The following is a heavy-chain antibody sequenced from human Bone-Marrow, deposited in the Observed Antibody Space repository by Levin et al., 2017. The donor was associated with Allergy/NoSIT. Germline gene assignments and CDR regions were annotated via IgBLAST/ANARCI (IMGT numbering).Heavy chain of an antibody. CDR1: GYTFTGYY. CDR3: ARQYSGYDPGSFDY. CDR2: INPNSGGT. D-gene: IGHD5-12*01. J-gene: IGHJ4*02. Sequence: ASVKVSCKASGYTFTGYYMHWVRQAPGQGLEWMGWINPNSGGTNYAQKFQGRVTMTRDTSISTAYMELSRLRSDDTAVYYCARQYSGYDPGSFDYWGQGTLVTVSS. V-gene: IGHV1-2*02.